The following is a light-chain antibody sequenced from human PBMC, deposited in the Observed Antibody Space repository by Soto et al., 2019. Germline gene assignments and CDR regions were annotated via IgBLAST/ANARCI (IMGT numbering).Light chain of an antibody. V-gene: IGKV3-20*01. CDR2: GAS. CDR1: QRVSSGY. Sequence: PGARAPLSCMASQRVSSGYLAWYQQKPGQAPRLLIYGASSRATGIPDRFSGRGSGTDFTLTISRLEPEDFAVYYCQQYGSSPPSSTFGQGTRLEIK. J-gene: IGKJ5*01. CDR3: QQYGSSPPSST.